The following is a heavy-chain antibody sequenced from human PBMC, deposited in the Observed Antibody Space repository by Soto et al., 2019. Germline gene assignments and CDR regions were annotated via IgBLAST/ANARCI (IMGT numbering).Heavy chain of an antibody. CDR1: GGSISSYY. CDR3: ARALSSGDFDP. J-gene: IGHJ5*02. V-gene: IGHV4-59*01. Sequence: PSETLSLTCTVSGGSISSYYWSWIRQPPGKGLEWIGYIYYSGSTNYNPSLKSRVTISVDTSKNQFSLKLSSVTAADTAVYYCARALSSGDFDPWGQGTLVTVSS. CDR2: IYYSGST. D-gene: IGHD3-22*01.